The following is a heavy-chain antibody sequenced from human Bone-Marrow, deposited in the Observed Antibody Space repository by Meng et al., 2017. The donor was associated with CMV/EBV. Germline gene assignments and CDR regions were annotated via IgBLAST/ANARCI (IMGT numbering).Heavy chain of an antibody. CDR2: ISYDGSNK. Sequence: GESLKISCAASRFTFSTYAMHWVRQAPGKGLEWVAFISYDGSNKYYADSVKGRFTISRDNSKNTLFLQMNSLRAEDTAVYYCAKDGGWSYLDYWGQGTLVTVSS. J-gene: IGHJ4*01. D-gene: IGHD2-15*01. CDR3: AKDGGWSYLDY. CDR1: RFTFSTYA. V-gene: IGHV3-30*04.